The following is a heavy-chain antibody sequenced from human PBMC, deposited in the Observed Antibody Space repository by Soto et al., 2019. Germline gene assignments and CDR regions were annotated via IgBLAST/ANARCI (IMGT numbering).Heavy chain of an antibody. CDR2: ISSSGGTT. J-gene: IGHJ3*02. D-gene: IGHD4-17*01. CDR3: AHPRGYGVFDAVDI. Sequence: GGSLRLSCAASGFMFSTYAMNWVRQAPGEGLEWVSAISSSGGTTFYAESVRGRFTISRDNSVNTPYLQMSSLRTEDTAVYYCAHPRGYGVFDAVDIWGQGTMVTVS. CDR1: GFMFSTYA. V-gene: IGHV3-23*01.